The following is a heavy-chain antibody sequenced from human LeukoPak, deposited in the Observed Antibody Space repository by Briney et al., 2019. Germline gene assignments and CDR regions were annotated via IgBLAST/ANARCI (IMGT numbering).Heavy chain of an antibody. Sequence: SETLSLTCTVSGGSISSSSYYWGWIRQHPGKGLEWIGSIYYSGSTYYNPSLKSRVTISVDTSKNQFSLKLSSVTAADTAVYYCARLSLYDYVWGSYRYYFDYWGQGTLVTVSS. CDR3: ARLSLYDYVWGSYRYYFDY. J-gene: IGHJ4*02. CDR2: IYYSGST. V-gene: IGHV4-39*01. D-gene: IGHD3-16*02. CDR1: GGSISSSSYY.